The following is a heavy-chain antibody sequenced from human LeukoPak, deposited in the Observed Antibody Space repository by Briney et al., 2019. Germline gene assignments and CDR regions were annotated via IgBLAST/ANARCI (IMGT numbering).Heavy chain of an antibody. J-gene: IGHJ4*02. V-gene: IGHV1-8*02. Sequence: ASVKVSCKASGYTFTSYEINWVRQATGQGLEWMGWMNPNSGNTVHAQKFQGRVTMTEDTSTDTAYMELSSLRSEDTAVYYCATSMDYWGQGTLVTVSS. CDR3: ATSMDY. CDR2: MNPNSGNT. CDR1: GYTFTSYE. D-gene: IGHD2/OR15-2a*01.